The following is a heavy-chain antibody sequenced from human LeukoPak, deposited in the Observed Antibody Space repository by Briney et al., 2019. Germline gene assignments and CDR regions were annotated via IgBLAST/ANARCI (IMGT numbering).Heavy chain of an antibody. V-gene: IGHV3-30-3*02. CDR1: GFTFSSYA. Sequence: GGSLRLSCAASGFTFSSYAMHWVRQAPGKGLEWVAVISYDGSNKYYADSVKGRFTISRDNSKNTLYLQMSSLRAEDTAVYYCVKQDGLGYYFDYWGQGTLVTVSS. J-gene: IGHJ4*02. D-gene: IGHD6-6*01. CDR3: VKQDGLGYYFDY. CDR2: ISYDGSNK.